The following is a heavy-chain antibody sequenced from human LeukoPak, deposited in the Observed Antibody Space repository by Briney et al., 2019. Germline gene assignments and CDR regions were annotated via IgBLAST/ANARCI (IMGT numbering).Heavy chain of an antibody. Sequence: SETLSLTCTVSGYSISSGYYWGWIRQPPGKGLEWIGSIYHSGSTHYNPSLKSRVTISVDTSKNRFSLKLSSVTAADTAVYYCARDFGYSSRWSVLDCWGQGTLVTVSS. CDR1: GYSISSGYY. CDR3: ARDFGYSSRWSVLDC. J-gene: IGHJ4*02. CDR2: IYHSGST. D-gene: IGHD6-13*01. V-gene: IGHV4-38-2*02.